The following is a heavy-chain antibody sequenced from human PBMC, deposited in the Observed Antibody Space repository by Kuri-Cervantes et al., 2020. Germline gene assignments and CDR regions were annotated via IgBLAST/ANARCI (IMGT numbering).Heavy chain of an antibody. CDR3: ARVSARVHRWRVDGGLDY. D-gene: IGHD4-23*01. V-gene: IGHV4-34*01. Sequence: ESLKISCAVYGGSFSGYYWSWIRQPPGKGLEWIGEINHSGSTNYNPSLKGRVTISVDTSKNQFSLKLSSVTAADTAVYYCARVSARVHRWRVDGGLDYWGQGTLVTVSS. J-gene: IGHJ4*02. CDR2: INHSGST. CDR1: GGSFSGYY.